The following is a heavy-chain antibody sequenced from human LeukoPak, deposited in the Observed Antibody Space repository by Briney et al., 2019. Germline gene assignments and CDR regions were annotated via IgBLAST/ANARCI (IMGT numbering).Heavy chain of an antibody. V-gene: IGHV3-9*01. CDR2: ISWNSGSI. CDR3: AREPTYYYDSSGYYFSDY. D-gene: IGHD3-22*01. Sequence: GGSLRLSCAASGFTFDDYAMPWVRQAPGKGLEWVSGISWNSGSIGYADSVKGRFTISRDNAKNSLYLQMNSLRAEDTAVYYCAREPTYYYDSSGYYFSDYWGQGTLVTVSS. CDR1: GFTFDDYA. J-gene: IGHJ4*02.